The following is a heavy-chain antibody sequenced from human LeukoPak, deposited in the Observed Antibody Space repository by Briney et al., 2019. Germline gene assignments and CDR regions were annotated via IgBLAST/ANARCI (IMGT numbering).Heavy chain of an antibody. CDR2: INSDGSSI. Sequence: PGRSLRLSCAASGFTFSSYWMHWVRQAPGKGLVWVSRINSDGSSIAYADSVQGRFTISRDNAKNTLYLQVSSLSVEDTAVYYCARETSTGKYPQNVPDYWGQGTLVIVSS. V-gene: IGHV3-74*01. CDR1: GFTFSSYW. J-gene: IGHJ4*02. D-gene: IGHD2-8*02. CDR3: ARETSTGKYPQNVPDY.